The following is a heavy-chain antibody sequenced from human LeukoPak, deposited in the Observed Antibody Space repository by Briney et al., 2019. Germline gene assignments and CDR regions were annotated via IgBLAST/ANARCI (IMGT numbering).Heavy chain of an antibody. Sequence: ASVKVSCKASGYTFTGYYMHWVRQAPGQGLEWMGWINPNSGGTNYAQKFQGRVTMTRDTSISTAYMELSRLRSDDTAVYYSASFNDILTGYSFDYWGRGTLVTVSS. V-gene: IGHV1-2*02. CDR2: INPNSGGT. CDR3: ASFNDILTGYSFDY. CDR1: GYTFTGYY. D-gene: IGHD3-9*01. J-gene: IGHJ4*02.